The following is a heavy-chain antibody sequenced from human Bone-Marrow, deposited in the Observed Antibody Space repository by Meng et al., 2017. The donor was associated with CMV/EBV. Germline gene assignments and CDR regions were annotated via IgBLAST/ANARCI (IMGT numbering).Heavy chain of an antibody. V-gene: IGHV3-66*02. CDR1: GFTVSSNY. Sequence: ETLSLTCAASGFTVSSNYMSWVRQAPRKGLEWVSVIYSGGSTYYADSVKGRFTISRDNSKNTLYLQMNSLRAEDTAVYYCARDGLGHYGGNSGFDYWGQGTLVTVSS. J-gene: IGHJ4*02. CDR2: IYSGGST. D-gene: IGHD4-23*01. CDR3: ARDGLGHYGGNSGFDY.